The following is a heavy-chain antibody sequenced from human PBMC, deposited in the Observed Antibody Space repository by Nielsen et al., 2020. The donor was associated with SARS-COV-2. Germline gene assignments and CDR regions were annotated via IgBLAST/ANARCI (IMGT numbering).Heavy chain of an antibody. CDR2: IYSGGST. V-gene: IGHV3-53*01. J-gene: IGHJ4*02. Sequence: GGSLRLSCAASGFTFSSYSMNWVRQAPGKGLEWVSVIYSGGSTYYADSVKGRFTISRDNSKNTLYLQMNSLRAEDTAVYYCAKDGTRGDYSYFDYWGQGTLVTVSS. CDR1: GFTFSSYS. CDR3: AKDGTRGDYSYFDY. D-gene: IGHD4-17*01.